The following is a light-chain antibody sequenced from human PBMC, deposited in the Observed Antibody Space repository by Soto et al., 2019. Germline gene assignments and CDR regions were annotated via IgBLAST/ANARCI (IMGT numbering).Light chain of an antibody. V-gene: IGKV1-5*03. Sequence: DIQMTQSPSTLSASVVDGVTITCRASQSINSWLAWYQQKPGRAPKLLIYRASSLQSGVPSRFSGSGSGTEFTLTISSLQPDDFATFYCQQYHSNSPTFGQGTKVDIK. CDR2: RAS. J-gene: IGKJ1*01. CDR3: QQYHSNSPT. CDR1: QSINSW.